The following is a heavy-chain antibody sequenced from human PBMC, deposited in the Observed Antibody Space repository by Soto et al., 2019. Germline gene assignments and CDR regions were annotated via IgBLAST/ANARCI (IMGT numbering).Heavy chain of an antibody. J-gene: IGHJ5*02. CDR1: GFTFSSYA. V-gene: IGHV3-23*01. Sequence: PGGSLRLSCAASGFTFSSYAMSWVRQTPGKGLEWVSGISGGGGNTYYADSVTGRFTISRDNSRNTLYLQMNSLRAADTAIYYCAKDRGAGGRFSGIAVAGIPSWGQGPLVTVSS. CDR2: ISGGGGNT. D-gene: IGHD6-19*01. CDR3: AKDRGAGGRFSGIAVAGIPS.